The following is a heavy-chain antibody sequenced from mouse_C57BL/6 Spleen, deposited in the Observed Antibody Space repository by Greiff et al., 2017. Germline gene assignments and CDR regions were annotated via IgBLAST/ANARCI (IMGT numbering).Heavy chain of an antibody. CDR2: IWSGGST. Sequence: VQLQQSGPGLVQPSQSLSITCTVSGFSLTSYGVHWVRQPPGKGLEWLGVIWSGGSTDYNAAFISRLSISKDNSKSQVFFKMNSLQADDTAIYYCAKISITTVVATGAMDYWGQGTSVTVSS. D-gene: IGHD1-1*01. CDR3: AKISITTVVATGAMDY. CDR1: GFSLTSYG. J-gene: IGHJ4*01. V-gene: IGHV2-4*01.